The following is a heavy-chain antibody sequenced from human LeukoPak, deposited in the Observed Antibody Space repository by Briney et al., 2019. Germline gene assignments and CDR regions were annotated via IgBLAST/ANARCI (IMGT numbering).Heavy chain of an antibody. CDR3: ARDHSSGWYSTYYFDY. D-gene: IGHD6-19*01. V-gene: IGHV3-30*04. CDR2: ISYDGSNK. CDR1: GFTFSSCA. Sequence: GRSLRLSCAASGFTFSSCAMHWVRQAPGKGLEWVAVISYDGSNKYYADSVKGRFTISRDNSKNTLYLQMNSLRAEDTAVYYCARDHSSGWYSTYYFDYWGQGTLVTVSS. J-gene: IGHJ4*02.